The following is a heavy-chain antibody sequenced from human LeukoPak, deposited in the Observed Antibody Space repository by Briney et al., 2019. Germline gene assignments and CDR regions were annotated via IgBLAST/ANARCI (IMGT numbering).Heavy chain of an antibody. V-gene: IGHV3-23*01. Sequence: PGGSLRLFCVASGLAFCSHALTLVRPTPGKGLGLVLGITGSGGSTYHAESVKGRFTISRDNSENTLYLQMNNLRAEDTAIYYCASRPPSETYFGVFDYWGQGTLVTVSS. CDR1: GLAFCSHA. CDR3: ASRPPSETYFGVFDY. J-gene: IGHJ4*02. CDR2: ITGSGGST. D-gene: IGHD1-26*01.